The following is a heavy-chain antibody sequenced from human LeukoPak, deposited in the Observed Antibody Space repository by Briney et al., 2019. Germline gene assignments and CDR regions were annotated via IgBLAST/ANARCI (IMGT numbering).Heavy chain of an antibody. CDR2: INHSGST. J-gene: IGHJ4*02. V-gene: IGHV4-34*01. CDR3: ARGFMTASDY. Sequence: SSETLSLTCAVYGGSFSGYYWTWIRQPPGKGLEWIGEINHSGSTNYNPSLKSPATISVDTSKNQFSLKLSSVTAADTAVYYCARGFMTASDYWDQGTLVTVSS. CDR1: GGSFSGYY. D-gene: IGHD3-16*01.